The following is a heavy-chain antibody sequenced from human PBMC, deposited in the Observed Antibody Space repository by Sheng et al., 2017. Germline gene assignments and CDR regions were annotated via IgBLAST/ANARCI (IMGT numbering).Heavy chain of an antibody. V-gene: IGHV4-61*02. Sequence: QVQLQESGPGLVKPSQTLSLTCTVSGGSISSGSYYWSWIRQPAGKGLEWIGRIYTSGSTNYNPSLKSRVTISVDTSKNQFSLKLSSVTAADTAVYYCARAPTQAEYFQHWGQGTPGHPSPQ. CDR3: ARAPTQAEYFQH. CDR1: GGSISSGSYY. J-gene: IGHJ1*01. CDR2: IYTSGST.